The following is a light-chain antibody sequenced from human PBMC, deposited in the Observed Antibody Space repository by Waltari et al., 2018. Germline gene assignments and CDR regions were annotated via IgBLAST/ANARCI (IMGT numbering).Light chain of an antibody. CDR1: SSDVGGYNY. J-gene: IGLJ3*02. CDR2: DVS. V-gene: IGLV2-14*01. Sequence: QSALTQPASVSGSPGQSIPTPCTGTSSDVGGYNYVSWYQQNPGKAPKLTIYDVSKRPSGVSNRFSGSKSGNTASLTISGLQAEDEADYYCSSYTSSSTSEFGGGTKLTVL. CDR3: SSYTSSSTSE.